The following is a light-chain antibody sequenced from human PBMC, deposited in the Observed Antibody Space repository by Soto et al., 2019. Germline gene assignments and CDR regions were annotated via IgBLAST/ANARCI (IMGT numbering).Light chain of an antibody. CDR2: DAS. CDR1: QTVSSSY. J-gene: IGKJ5*01. Sequence: IVLTQSPATFSLSPGKRATLSCRASQTVSSSYLAWYQQRPGQAPRLLIYDASNRATGIPARFSGSGSETDFTLTISRLEPEDFAVYYCQQYGTTRITFGQGTRLEIK. V-gene: IGKV3-20*01. CDR3: QQYGTTRIT.